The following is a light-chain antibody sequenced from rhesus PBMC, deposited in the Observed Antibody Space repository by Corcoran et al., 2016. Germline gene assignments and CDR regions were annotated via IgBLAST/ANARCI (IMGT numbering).Light chain of an antibody. CDR3: QLYSSIPFT. CDR2: KAT. J-gene: IGKJ3*01. Sequence: DIQMTQSPSSLSASVGDTVTITCRASQRIRSGSAWYQQKPGKAPKLLSYKATILQSGVPARFSGTGSVTAFTLTISRLQSEGFATSYCQLYSSIPFTFGPGTKLDI. V-gene: IGKV1-22*01. CDR1: QRIRSG.